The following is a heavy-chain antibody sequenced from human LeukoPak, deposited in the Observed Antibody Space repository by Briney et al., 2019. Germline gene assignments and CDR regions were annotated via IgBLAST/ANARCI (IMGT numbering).Heavy chain of an antibody. J-gene: IGHJ4*02. CDR3: ARDTHLSYAAGFDC. Sequence: PGGSLRLSCAASGFTFSSYGIHWVRQAPGKGLELVAFIRYDGTDKYYTDSVKGRFTISRDNSKNTLFLQMNSLRAEDTALYYCARDTHLSYAAGFDCWGQGTLVTVSS. CDR1: GFTFSSYG. D-gene: IGHD3-10*01. CDR2: IRYDGTDK. V-gene: IGHV3-30*02.